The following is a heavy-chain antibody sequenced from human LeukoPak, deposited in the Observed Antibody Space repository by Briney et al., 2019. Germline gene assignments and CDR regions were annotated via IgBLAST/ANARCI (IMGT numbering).Heavy chain of an antibody. D-gene: IGHD3-22*01. J-gene: IGHJ4*02. Sequence: ASVEVSCKASGYTFTSYAMNWVRQARGQGLEWVGWINTNTGNPTYAQGFTGQFVFALDTSVGTAYLQISSLKAEDTAVYYCARAKYYDSSGYDNWGQGTLVTVSS. CDR3: ARAKYYDSSGYDN. V-gene: IGHV7-4-1*02. CDR2: INTNTGNP. CDR1: GYTFTSYA.